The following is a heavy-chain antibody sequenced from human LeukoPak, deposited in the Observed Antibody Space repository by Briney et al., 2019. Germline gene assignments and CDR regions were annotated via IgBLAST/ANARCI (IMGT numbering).Heavy chain of an antibody. Sequence: SETLSLTCTVSGGSISSYYWSWIRQPPGKGLEWIGYIYYSGSTNYNPSLKSRVTISVDTSKNQFSLKLSSMTAADTAVYYCAREADSGYAGVDYWGQGTLVTVSS. CDR1: GGSISSYY. V-gene: IGHV4-59*12. CDR2: IYYSGST. D-gene: IGHD5-12*01. CDR3: AREADSGYAGVDY. J-gene: IGHJ4*02.